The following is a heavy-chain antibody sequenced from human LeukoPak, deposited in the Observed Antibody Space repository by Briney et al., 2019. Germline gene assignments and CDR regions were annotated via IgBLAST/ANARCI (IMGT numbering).Heavy chain of an antibody. V-gene: IGHV3-49*04. CDR3: TRVVFYYFDY. J-gene: IGHJ4*02. D-gene: IGHD2-21*01. Sequence: GGSLRLSCAASGFTFSSNWMSWVRQAPGKGLEWVGFIRSKAYGGTTEYAASVKGRFTISRDDSKSIAYLQMNSLKTEDTAVYYCTRVVFYYFDYWGQGTLVTVSS. CDR2: IRSKAYGGTT. CDR1: GFTFSSNW.